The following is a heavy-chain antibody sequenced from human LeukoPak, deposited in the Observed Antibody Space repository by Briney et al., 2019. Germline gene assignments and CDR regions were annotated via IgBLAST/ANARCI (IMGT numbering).Heavy chain of an antibody. Sequence: SETLSLTCANYAGSFSSYYWSWIRQPAGKGLEWIGRIYTSGSTNYNPSLKSRVTMSVDTSKNQFSLKLSSVTAADTAVYYCARAGYSSGWSFDYWGQGTLVTVSS. CDR3: ARAGYSSGWSFDY. J-gene: IGHJ4*02. V-gene: IGHV4-59*10. D-gene: IGHD6-19*01. CDR2: IYTSGST. CDR1: AGSFSSYY.